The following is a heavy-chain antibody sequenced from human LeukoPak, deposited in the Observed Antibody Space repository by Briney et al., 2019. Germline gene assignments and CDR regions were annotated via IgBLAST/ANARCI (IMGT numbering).Heavy chain of an antibody. CDR1: GYTLTELS. J-gene: IGHJ4*02. Sequence: ASVKVSCKVSGYTLTELSMHWVRQAPGKGLEWMGGFDPEDGETIYAQKFHGRVTMTEDTSTDTAYMELSSLRSEDTAVYYCATGSSSWYEQWLGNYFDYWGQGTLVTVSS. CDR3: ATGSSSWYEQWLGNYFDY. D-gene: IGHD6-13*01. CDR2: FDPEDGET. V-gene: IGHV1-24*01.